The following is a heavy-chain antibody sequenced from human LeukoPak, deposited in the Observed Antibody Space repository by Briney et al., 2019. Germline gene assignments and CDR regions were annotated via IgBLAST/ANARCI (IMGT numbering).Heavy chain of an antibody. V-gene: IGHV3-48*02. J-gene: IGHJ4*02. CDR1: GFTFSRYT. CDR2: ISGSSSTI. Sequence: PGGSLRISCAASGFTFSRYTMNWDRQAPGKGLEWLSYISGSSSTIYYADPVKGRFTISRDNAKNSLYLQMNSLRDEDTAVYYCARRASGGGYYFDYWGQGTLVTVSS. D-gene: IGHD3-16*01. CDR3: ARRASGGGYYFDY.